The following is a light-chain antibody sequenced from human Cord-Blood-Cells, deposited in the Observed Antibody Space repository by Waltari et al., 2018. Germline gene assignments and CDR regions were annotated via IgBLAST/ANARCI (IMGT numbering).Light chain of an antibody. J-gene: IGKJ2*01. CDR1: QSISSY. CDR3: QQSYSTPYT. CDR2: AAS. Sequence: DIQMTQSPSSLSASLGDRVTITCRASQSISSYLNWYQQKPGKAPKLLIYAASSLQSEVPSRLSGSGSGTDFTLTISSLQPEDFATYYCQQSYSTPYTFGQGTKLEIK. V-gene: IGKV1-39*01.